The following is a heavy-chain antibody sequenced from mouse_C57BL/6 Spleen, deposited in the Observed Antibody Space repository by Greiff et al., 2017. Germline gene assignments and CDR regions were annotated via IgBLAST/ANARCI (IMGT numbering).Heavy chain of an antibody. J-gene: IGHJ2*01. Sequence: QVQLKQSGPGLVAPSQSLSISCTVSGFSLTSYGVSWVRQPPGKGLEWLGVIWGDGSTTYHSALISRLDISKDNSKSQVFLKLNSLRTDDTATYNCARHYCGSKPPFDYWGQGTTLTVSS. CDR1: GFSLTSYG. CDR2: IWGDGST. CDR3: ARHYCGSKPPFDY. V-gene: IGHV2-3*01. D-gene: IGHD1-1*01.